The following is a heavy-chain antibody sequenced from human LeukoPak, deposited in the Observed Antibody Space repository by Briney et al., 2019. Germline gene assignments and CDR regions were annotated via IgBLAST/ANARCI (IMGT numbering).Heavy chain of an antibody. CDR2: ISSNGGST. CDR3: ARDPRQGSGWYFTFDI. Sequence: GGSLRLSCAASGFTFSSYAMHWVRQAPGKGLEYVSAISSNGGSTYYANSVKGRFTISRDNSKNTLYLQMGSLRAEDMAVYYCARDPRQGSGWYFTFDIWGQGTMVTVSS. D-gene: IGHD6-19*01. J-gene: IGHJ3*02. V-gene: IGHV3-64*01. CDR1: GFTFSSYA.